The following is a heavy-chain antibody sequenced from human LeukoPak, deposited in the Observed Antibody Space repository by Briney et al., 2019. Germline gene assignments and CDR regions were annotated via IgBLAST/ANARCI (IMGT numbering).Heavy chain of an antibody. CDR2: IDWDDDK. D-gene: IGHD2-21*02. CDR1: GFSLSTSGMR. J-gene: IGHJ3*02. CDR3: ARIPMTLNAFDI. Sequence: TGPALVKPTQTLTLTCTFSGFSLSTSGMRVSWIRQPPGKALEWLARIDWDDDKFYSTSLKTRLTISKDTSKNQVVLTMTNMDPVDTATYYCARIPMTLNAFDIWGQGTMVTVSS. V-gene: IGHV2-70*04.